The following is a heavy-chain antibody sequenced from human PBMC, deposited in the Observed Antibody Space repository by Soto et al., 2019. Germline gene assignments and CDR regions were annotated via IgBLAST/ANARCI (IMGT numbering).Heavy chain of an antibody. J-gene: IGHJ6*02. Sequence: SETLSLTCNVSGGSISSYYWSWIRQPPGKGLEWIGYIYYSGSTNYNPSLKSRVTISVDTSKNQFSLKLSSVTAADTAVYYCARDRSEYCGGDCYSPYGMDVWGQGTTVTVSS. CDR1: GGSISSYY. CDR2: IYYSGST. V-gene: IGHV4-59*01. D-gene: IGHD2-21*02. CDR3: ARDRSEYCGGDCYSPYGMDV.